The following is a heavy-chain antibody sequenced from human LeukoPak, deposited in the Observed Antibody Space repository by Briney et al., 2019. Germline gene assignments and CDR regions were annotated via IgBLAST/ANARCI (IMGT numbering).Heavy chain of an antibody. CDR1: GYTFTDYY. D-gene: IGHD3-3*01. Sequence: GASVKVSCKASGYTFTDYYMHWVQQAPGKGLEWMGRVDPEDGETIYAEKFQGRVTITADTSTDTAYMELSSLRSEDTAVYYCATSYTVLRFLEWLSGHYYYMDVWGKGTTVTVSS. J-gene: IGHJ6*03. CDR2: VDPEDGET. V-gene: IGHV1-69-2*01. CDR3: ATSYTVLRFLEWLSGHYYYMDV.